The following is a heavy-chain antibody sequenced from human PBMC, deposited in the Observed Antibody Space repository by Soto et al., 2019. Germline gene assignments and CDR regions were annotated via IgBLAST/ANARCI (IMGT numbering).Heavy chain of an antibody. CDR2: IYYSGST. Sequence: PSETLSLTCTVSGGSLSSYYWSWIRQPPGKGLEWIGYIYYSGSTNYNPSLKSRVTISVDTSKNQFSLKLSSVTAPDTAVYSCARRAGDEGLLEWLYMDVWGKGTSVTVSS. CDR3: ARRAGDEGLLEWLYMDV. CDR1: GGSLSSYY. D-gene: IGHD3-3*01. J-gene: IGHJ6*03. V-gene: IGHV4-59*08.